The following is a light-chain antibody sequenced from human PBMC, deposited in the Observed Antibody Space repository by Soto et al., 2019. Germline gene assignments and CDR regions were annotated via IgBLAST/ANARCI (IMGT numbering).Light chain of an antibody. V-gene: IGKV1-13*02. J-gene: IGKJ3*01. CDR2: DAS. CDR1: QGISSA. CDR3: QQFNSYHT. Sequence: AIQLTQSPSSLSASVGDRVTITCRVSQGISSALAWYQQKPGKAPKLLIYDASSLESGVPSRFSGSGSGTDFTLTISSLQPEDFATYYCQQFNSYHTFGPGTKVDIK.